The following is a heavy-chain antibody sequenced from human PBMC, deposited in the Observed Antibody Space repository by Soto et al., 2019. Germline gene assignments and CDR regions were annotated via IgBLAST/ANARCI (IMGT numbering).Heavy chain of an antibody. J-gene: IGHJ4*02. CDR3: AKYRFLEWLPVGFDY. CDR1: GFTFSSYA. V-gene: IGHV3-23*01. D-gene: IGHD3-3*01. CDR2: ISGSGGST. Sequence: GGSLRLSCAASGFTFSSYAMSWVRQAPGRGLEWVSAISGSGGSTYYADSVKGRFTISRDNSKNTLYLQMNSLRAEDTAVYYCAKYRFLEWLPVGFDYWGQGTLVTVSS.